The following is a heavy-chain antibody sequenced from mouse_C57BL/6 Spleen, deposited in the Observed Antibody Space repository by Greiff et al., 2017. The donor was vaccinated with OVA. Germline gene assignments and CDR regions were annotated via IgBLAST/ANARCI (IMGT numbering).Heavy chain of an antibody. CDR3: ARTGGSYYGNYDWFAY. D-gene: IGHD2-10*01. J-gene: IGHJ3*01. V-gene: IGHV1-9*01. Sequence: VQLQQSGAELMKPGASVKLSCKAPGYTFTGYWLAWVKQRPGHGLEWIGEILPGSGSTNYNEKFKGQATFTADTSSNTDYMQLSSLTTEDSAIDYCARTGGSYYGNYDWFAYWGQGTLVTVSA. CDR1: GYTFTGYW. CDR2: ILPGSGST.